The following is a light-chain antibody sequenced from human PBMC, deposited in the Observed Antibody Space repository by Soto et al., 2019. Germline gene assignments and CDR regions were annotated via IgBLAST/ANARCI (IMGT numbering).Light chain of an antibody. CDR3: QQYNNWPRGT. CDR2: GAS. CDR1: QSVSSN. V-gene: IGKV3-15*01. J-gene: IGKJ1*01. Sequence: IVMTQSPATLSVSPGERATLSCRASQSVSSNLAWYQQKPGQAPRLLIYGASIRATGIPARFSGSGSGTQFALTISSLQSEDFAVYYCQQYNNWPRGTFGQGTKVEIK.